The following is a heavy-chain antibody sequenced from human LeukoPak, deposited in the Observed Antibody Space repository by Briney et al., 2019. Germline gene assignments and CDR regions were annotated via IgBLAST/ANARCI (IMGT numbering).Heavy chain of an antibody. V-gene: IGHV3-23*01. CDR3: AKTGQLVGAFDY. CDR2: ISGSGGST. Sequence: GGSLRLSCAASGFTFSSYAMSWVRQAPGKGLEWVSVISGSGGSTYYADSVKGRFTISRDNSKNTLYLQMNSLRAEDTAVYYCAKTGQLVGAFDYWGQGTLVTVSS. J-gene: IGHJ4*02. D-gene: IGHD6-6*01. CDR1: GFTFSSYA.